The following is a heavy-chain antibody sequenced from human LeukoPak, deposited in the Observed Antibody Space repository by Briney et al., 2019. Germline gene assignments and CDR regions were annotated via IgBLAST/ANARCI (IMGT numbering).Heavy chain of an antibody. CDR2: ISGSGANT. CDR3: ARDPLPHISDYYSDY. J-gene: IGHJ4*02. V-gene: IGHV3-23*01. Sequence: PGGSLRLSCAASGFTFSNYAMTWVRQAPGRGLEWVSGISGSGANTKYADSMKGRFTISRDNSKNTLYLQMDSLRIDDTAIYYCARDPLPHISDYYSDYWGQGTLVTVSP. D-gene: IGHD4-17*01. CDR1: GFTFSNYA.